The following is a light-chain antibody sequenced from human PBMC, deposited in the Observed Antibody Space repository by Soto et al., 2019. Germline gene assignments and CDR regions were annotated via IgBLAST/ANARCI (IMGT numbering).Light chain of an antibody. Sequence: QSALTQPPSASGSPGQSVSISCAGTSSDVGGYNFVSWYQQHPGKAPKLMIYEVTKRPSGVPERFSGSKSGNTASLTVSGLQSEDEADYYCSSYAGGNVVFGGGTKLTVL. V-gene: IGLV2-8*01. CDR3: SSYAGGNVV. CDR2: EVT. J-gene: IGLJ2*01. CDR1: SSDVGGYNF.